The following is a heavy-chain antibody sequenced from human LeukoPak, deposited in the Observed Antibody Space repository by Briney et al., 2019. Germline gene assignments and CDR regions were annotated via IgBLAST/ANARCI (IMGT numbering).Heavy chain of an antibody. CDR2: IGAYNGNT. J-gene: IGHJ4*02. CDR3: ASYLGYYDFWSGYHYFDY. V-gene: IGHV1-18*01. CDR1: GYTFTSYG. Sequence: ASVKVSCKASGYTFTSYGISWVRQAPGQGLEWMGWIGAYNGNTNYAQKLQGRVTMTTDTSTSTAYMGLRSLRSEDTAVYYCASYLGYYDFWSGYHYFDYWGQGTLVTVSS. D-gene: IGHD3-3*01.